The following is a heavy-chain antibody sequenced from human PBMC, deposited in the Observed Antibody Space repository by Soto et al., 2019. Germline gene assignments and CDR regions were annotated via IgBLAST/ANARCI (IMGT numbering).Heavy chain of an antibody. CDR1: GYTFTSYY. CDR2: INPSGGST. Sequence: QVQLVQSGAEVKKPGASVKVSCKASGYTFTSYYMHWVRQAPGQGLEWMGIINPSGGSTSYAQKFQGRVTMTRDTSTSTVYMELSSLRSEDTAVYYCARESPSSQWLPTRYFDYWGQGTLVTVSS. CDR3: ARESPSSQWLPTRYFDY. V-gene: IGHV1-46*01. D-gene: IGHD6-19*01. J-gene: IGHJ4*02.